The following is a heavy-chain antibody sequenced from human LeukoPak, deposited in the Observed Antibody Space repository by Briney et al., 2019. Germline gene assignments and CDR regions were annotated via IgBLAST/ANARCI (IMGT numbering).Heavy chain of an antibody. J-gene: IGHJ4*02. Sequence: QPGGSLRLSCAASGFTFSRDWMHWVRQAPGKGLVWVSRISDDGSITTYADSVQGRFTISRDNSKNTLYLQMNSLRAEDTAVYFCAKRIYGWYQIDYWGQGTLVTVSS. CDR3: AKRIYGWYQIDY. CDR1: GFTFSRDW. CDR2: ISDDGSIT. D-gene: IGHD6-19*01. V-gene: IGHV3-74*03.